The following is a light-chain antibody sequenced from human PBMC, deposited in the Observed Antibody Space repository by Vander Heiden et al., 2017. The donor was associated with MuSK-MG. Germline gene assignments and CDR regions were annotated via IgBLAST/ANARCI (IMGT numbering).Light chain of an antibody. CDR2: AAS. Sequence: DIQMTQSTSSLSASVGDRVTITCRASQSISSYLNWYQQKPGKAPKLLIYAASSLQSGVPSRFSGSAYGTDFTLTISSRQPEDFATYYCQQIDSNLRRTFGQGTRVEIK. CDR1: QSISSY. CDR3: QQIDSNLRRT. V-gene: IGKV1-39*01. J-gene: IGKJ1*01.